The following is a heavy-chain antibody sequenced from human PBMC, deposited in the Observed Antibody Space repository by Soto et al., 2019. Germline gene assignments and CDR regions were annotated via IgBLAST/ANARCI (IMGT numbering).Heavy chain of an antibody. J-gene: IGHJ5*02. Sequence: SETLSLTCTVSGGSISSYYWSWIRQPPGKGLEWIGYIYYSGSTNYNPSLKSRVTISVDTSKNQFSLKLSSVTAADTAVYYCAREGGLWFGSPHPWGQGTLVTV. V-gene: IGHV4-59*01. CDR1: GGSISSYY. CDR2: IYYSGST. D-gene: IGHD3-10*01. CDR3: AREGGLWFGSPHP.